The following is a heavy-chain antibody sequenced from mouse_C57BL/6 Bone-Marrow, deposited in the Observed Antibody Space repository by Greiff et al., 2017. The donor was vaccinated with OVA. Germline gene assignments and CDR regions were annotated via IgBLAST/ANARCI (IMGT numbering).Heavy chain of an antibody. CDR2: INPSTGGT. CDR3: ARKRGFYY. Sequence: VQLKESGPELVKPGASVKISCKASGYSFTGYYMNWVKQSPEKSLEWIGEINPSTGGTTYNQKFKAKATLTVDKSSSTAYMQLKSLTSEDSAVYYCARKRGFYYWGQGTTLTVSS. J-gene: IGHJ2*01. V-gene: IGHV1-42*01. CDR1: GYSFTGYY. D-gene: IGHD1-1*01.